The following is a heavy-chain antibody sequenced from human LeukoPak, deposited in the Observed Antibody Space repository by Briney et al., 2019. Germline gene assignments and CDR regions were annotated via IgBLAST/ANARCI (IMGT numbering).Heavy chain of an antibody. CDR3: ARANALYCSSTSCLFDY. Sequence: ASVKVSCKSSGYTFTDYYIHWVRQAPGQGLEWMAWINPNSGGTYYAQNFHDRITLTRDTSISTAYMELSRLRSDDTAIYYCARANALYCSSTSCLFDYWGQGTLVTVSS. CDR2: INPNSGGT. V-gene: IGHV1-2*02. CDR1: GYTFTDYY. D-gene: IGHD2-2*01. J-gene: IGHJ4*02.